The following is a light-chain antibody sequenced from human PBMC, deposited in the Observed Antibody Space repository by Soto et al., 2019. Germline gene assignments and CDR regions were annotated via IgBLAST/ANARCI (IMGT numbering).Light chain of an antibody. CDR1: SSDVGSYKL. J-gene: IGLJ2*01. CDR3: CSYAGRSLGV. Sequence: QSVLTQPASVSGSPGQSITISCTGTSSDVGSYKLVSWYQQHPGKAPKLIIYEVTERPSGVSDRFSGSKSGNTASLTISGLQTEDEADHYCCSYAGRSLGVFGGGTKVTVL. CDR2: EVT. V-gene: IGLV2-23*02.